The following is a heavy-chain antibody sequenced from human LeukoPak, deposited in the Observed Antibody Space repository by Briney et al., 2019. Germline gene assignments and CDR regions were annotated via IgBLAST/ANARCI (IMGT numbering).Heavy chain of an antibody. V-gene: IGHV3-23*01. CDR3: ARAGDDFWSGSHFDY. CDR2: ISAYGTNT. J-gene: IGHJ4*02. D-gene: IGHD3-3*01. CDR1: GFSFENYA. Sequence: GGSLRLSCVASGFSFENYAMNWVRQAPGKGLEWVSGISAYGTNTYYADSVKGRLTISRDTSNNTLFLQMNSLRAEDTAVYYCARAGDDFWSGSHFDYWGQGTLVTVSS.